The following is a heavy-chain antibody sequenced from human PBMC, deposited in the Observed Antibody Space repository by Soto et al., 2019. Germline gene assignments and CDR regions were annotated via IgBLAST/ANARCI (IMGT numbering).Heavy chain of an antibody. CDR1: GGTFSRYA. V-gene: IGHV1-69*01. D-gene: IGHD3-10*01. Sequence: QVQLVQSGAEVKKPGASVKVSCKASGGTFSRYAISWVRQAPGQGLDWMGGIIPIFGTANYAQKFQGRVTITADESTSTAYMELTSLRSEDTAVYYCARDSRGSAYYYYYYGMDVWGKGTTVTVSS. CDR2: IIPIFGTA. J-gene: IGHJ6*04. CDR3: ARDSRGSAYYYYYYGMDV.